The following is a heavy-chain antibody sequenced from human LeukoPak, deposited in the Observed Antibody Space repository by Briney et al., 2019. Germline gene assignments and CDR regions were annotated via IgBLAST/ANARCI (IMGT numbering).Heavy chain of an antibody. Sequence: PGGSLRLSCAASGFTISDYWMSWVRQAPGKGLEWVSGISGSGGSTYYADSVKGRFTISRDNSKNTLYLQMNNLRAEDTAVYYCAKGRSDGGENYWGQGTLVTVSS. CDR1: GFTISDYW. J-gene: IGHJ4*02. CDR2: ISGSGGST. D-gene: IGHD2-21*01. CDR3: AKGRSDGGENY. V-gene: IGHV3-23*01.